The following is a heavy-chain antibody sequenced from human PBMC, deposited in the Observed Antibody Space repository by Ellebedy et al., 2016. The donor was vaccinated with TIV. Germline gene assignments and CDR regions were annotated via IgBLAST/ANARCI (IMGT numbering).Heavy chain of an antibody. CDR2: ISYDGTTR. V-gene: IGHV3-30*01. J-gene: IGHJ4*02. D-gene: IGHD3-16*01. CDR3: ARDRPSWGNDY. CDR1: GFTFSSYT. Sequence: PGGSLRLSCAASGFTFSSYTMHWVRQAPGKGLEWMAVISYDGTTRYYADSVKGRFTIFTDTSKNTVFLQMNSLRAEDTAVYYCARDRPSWGNDYWGQGTLVTVSS.